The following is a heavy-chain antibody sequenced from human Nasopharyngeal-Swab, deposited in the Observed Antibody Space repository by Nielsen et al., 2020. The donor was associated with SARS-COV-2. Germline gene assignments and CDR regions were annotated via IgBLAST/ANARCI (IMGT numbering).Heavy chain of an antibody. J-gene: IGHJ4*02. V-gene: IGHV3-49*04. CDR2: IRSKTYGGTT. D-gene: IGHD3-3*01. CDR1: GFTFGDYA. Sequence: GVSLRLSCTASGFTFGDYAMSWVRPAPGKGLEWVGFIRSKTYGGTTEYAASVKGRFTISRDDSKSIAYLQMNSLKTEDTAVYYCTRDDFWSGYHDYWGQGTLVTVSS. CDR3: TRDDFWSGYHDY.